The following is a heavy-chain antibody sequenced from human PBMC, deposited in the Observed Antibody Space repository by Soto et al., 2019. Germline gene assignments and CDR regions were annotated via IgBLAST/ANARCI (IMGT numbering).Heavy chain of an antibody. CDR1: GFTFSSYA. J-gene: IGHJ6*02. V-gene: IGHV3-23*01. D-gene: IGHD2-2*02. CDR2: ISGSGGST. CDR3: AKGADIVVVPGAIPDKDYYYGMDV. Sequence: PGGSLRLSCAASGFTFSSYAMSWVRQAPGKGLEWVSAISGSGGSTYYADSVKGRFTISRDNSKNTLYLQMNSLRAEDTAVYYCAKGADIVVVPGAIPDKDYYYGMDVWGQGTTVTVSS.